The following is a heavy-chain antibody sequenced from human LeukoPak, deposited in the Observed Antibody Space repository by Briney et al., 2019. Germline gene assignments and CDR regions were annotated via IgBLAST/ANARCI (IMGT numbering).Heavy chain of an antibody. CDR2: ISGSGDPT. J-gene: IGHJ4*02. CDR1: GFTFSTYA. D-gene: IGHD1-26*01. Sequence: GGSLRLSCAASGFTFSTYAMTWVRQAPGKGLDWVSVISGSGDPTYYADFVKGRFTVSRDNSKNTLYLQMNSLRAEDTAVYYCAKGVTLWDLWEPLCDWGQGTLVTVSS. V-gene: IGHV3-23*01. CDR3: AKGVTLWDLWEPLCD.